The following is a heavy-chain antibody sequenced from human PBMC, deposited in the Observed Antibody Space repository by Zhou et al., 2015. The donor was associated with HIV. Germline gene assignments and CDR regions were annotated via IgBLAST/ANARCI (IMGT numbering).Heavy chain of an antibody. D-gene: IGHD2-15*01. V-gene: IGHV1-69*08. J-gene: IGHJ3*02. CDR1: GGTFDSHS. CDR2: VIPIVGIT. CDR3: VRDRSCSGGSCYLFDI. Sequence: QVQLVQSGAEVQKPGSSVKVSCKPSGGTFDSHSISWVRQAPGKGLEWMGRVIPIVGITDYAQKFQERLTITADTSTTTASMELSSLRSDDTAVYYCVRDRSCSGGSCYLFDIWGQGTMVTVSS.